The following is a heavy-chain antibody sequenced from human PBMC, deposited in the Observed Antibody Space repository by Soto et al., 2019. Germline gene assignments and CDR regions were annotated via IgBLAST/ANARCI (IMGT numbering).Heavy chain of an antibody. J-gene: IGHJ5*02. CDR3: ARIFILAQNCFDP. V-gene: IGHV4-30-4*01. CDR2: IYDSGTT. Sequence: SETLSLTYSVSGGSISSGDYYWSWIRQPPGKGLEWIGYIYDSGTTYYNPSLKSRVTISLDRSKNHFSLKLSSVTAADTAVYYCARIFILAQNCFDPWGQGTLVTVSS. D-gene: IGHD3-9*01. CDR1: GGSISSGDYY.